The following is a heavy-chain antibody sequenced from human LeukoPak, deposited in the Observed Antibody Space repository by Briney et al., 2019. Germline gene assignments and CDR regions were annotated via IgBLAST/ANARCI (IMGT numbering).Heavy chain of an antibody. CDR3: ARSVYCSSTTCSGGGFDS. J-gene: IGHJ4*02. CDR1: GGSLSGYY. V-gene: IGHV4-34*01. Sequence: SETLSLTCAVYGGSLSGYYWSWIRQPPGKGLEWIGEIDQRGNTNYDPSLKSRVTISVDTSRNQFSLKLSPVTAADTAVYYCARSVYCSSTTCSGGGFDSWGQGTLATVSS. CDR2: IDQRGNT. D-gene: IGHD2-2*01.